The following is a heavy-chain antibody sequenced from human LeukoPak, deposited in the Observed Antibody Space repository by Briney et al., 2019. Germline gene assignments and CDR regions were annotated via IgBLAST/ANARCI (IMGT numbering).Heavy chain of an antibody. D-gene: IGHD2-8*01. Sequence: GGSLTLSCAGSGFTFSSYAMSWVRQAPGQGLEWVSVISDSGDYTSYADSVRGRFTISRDNSRNTPYLQMISLRPEDTAVYYCAKDTPIGKYCTNGVCSPFDYWGQGTLVTVSS. CDR1: GFTFSSYA. CDR2: ISDSGDYT. V-gene: IGHV3-23*01. CDR3: AKDTPIGKYCTNGVCSPFDY. J-gene: IGHJ4*02.